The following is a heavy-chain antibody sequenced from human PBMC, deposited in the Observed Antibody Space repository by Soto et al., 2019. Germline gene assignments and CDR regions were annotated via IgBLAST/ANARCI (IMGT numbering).Heavy chain of an antibody. J-gene: IGHJ6*02. Sequence: ASVKVSCKASGYTFTSYGISWVRQAPGQGLEWMGWISAYNGNTNYAQKLQGRVTMTTDTSTSTAYMQLRSLRSDDTAVYYCAREYCGGDCYFPYYYYYGIDGWGQ. D-gene: IGHD2-21*02. CDR2: ISAYNGNT. CDR1: GYTFTSYG. CDR3: AREYCGGDCYFPYYYYYGIDG. V-gene: IGHV1-18*01.